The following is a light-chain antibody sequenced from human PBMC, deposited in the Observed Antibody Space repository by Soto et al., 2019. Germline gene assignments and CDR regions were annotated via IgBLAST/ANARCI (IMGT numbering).Light chain of an antibody. J-gene: IGKJ5*01. CDR1: QSVSNY. CDR2: AAS. CDR3: QQRSNWPIT. V-gene: IGKV3-11*01. Sequence: EIVMAQSPATLSVSPGERATLSCRASQSVSNYLAWYQQKPGQVPRLLVSAASNRATGIPARFSGSGSGTDFTLTISSLEPEDFAVYYCQQRSNWPITFGQGTRLEIK.